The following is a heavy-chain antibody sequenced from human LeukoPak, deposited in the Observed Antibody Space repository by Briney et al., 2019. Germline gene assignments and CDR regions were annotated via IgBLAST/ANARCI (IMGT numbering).Heavy chain of an antibody. V-gene: IGHV4-34*01. CDR1: GGSFSGYY. Sequence: PSETLSVTCAVYGGSFSGYYWSWIRQPPGKGLEWIGEINHSGSTNYNPSLKSRVTISVDTSKKQFSLKLSSVTAADTAVYYCARGSGGYMFDPWGQGTLVTVSS. J-gene: IGHJ5*02. CDR3: ARGSGGYMFDP. D-gene: IGHD5-24*01. CDR2: INHSGST.